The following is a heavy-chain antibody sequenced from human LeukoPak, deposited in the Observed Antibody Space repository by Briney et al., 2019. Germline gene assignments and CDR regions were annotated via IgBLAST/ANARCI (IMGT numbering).Heavy chain of an antibody. J-gene: IGHJ4*02. D-gene: IGHD1/OR15-1a*01. V-gene: IGHV3-23*01. Sequence: GGSLRLSCAASGFTFSSYAMSWVRQAPGKGLEWVSAISGSGGSTYYADSGKGRFTISRDNSKNTLYLQMDSLRAEDTAVYYCTRTVFPYYFDCWGQGTLVTVSS. CDR3: TRTVFPYYFDC. CDR1: GFTFSSYA. CDR2: ISGSGGST.